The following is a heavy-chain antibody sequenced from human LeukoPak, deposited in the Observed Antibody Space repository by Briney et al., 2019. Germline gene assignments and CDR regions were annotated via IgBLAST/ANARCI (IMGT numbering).Heavy chain of an antibody. CDR3: ARLFATSFRYYYSYIDV. Sequence: SETLSLTCTVSGGSITSYHWSWIRQPPGKGLEWIGYIYYSGSTNYNPSLKSRVTISVDTSKNQFSLKLSSVTAADTAVYYCARLFATSFRYYYSYIDVWGKGTTVTISS. V-gene: IGHV4-59*12. J-gene: IGHJ6*03. CDR1: GGSITSYH. D-gene: IGHD1-1*01. CDR2: IYYSGST.